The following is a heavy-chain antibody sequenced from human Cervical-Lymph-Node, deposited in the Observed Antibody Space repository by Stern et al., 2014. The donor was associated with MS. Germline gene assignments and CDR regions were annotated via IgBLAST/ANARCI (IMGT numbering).Heavy chain of an antibody. CDR2: INPSDNNT. CDR1: GYTFISYY. Sequence: QVQLVEFGAEAKKPGASVKVSCKASGYTFISYYMNWVRQAPGQGLEWMGIINPSDNNTFYAQKFQGRVTMTRDTSTSTVYMELSSLRSEDTAVYFCAREADGMDVWGQGTTVTVSS. CDR3: AREADGMDV. J-gene: IGHJ6*02. V-gene: IGHV1-46*03.